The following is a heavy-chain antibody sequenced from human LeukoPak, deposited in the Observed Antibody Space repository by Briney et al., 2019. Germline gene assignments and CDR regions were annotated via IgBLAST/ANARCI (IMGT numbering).Heavy chain of an antibody. D-gene: IGHD3-10*01. CDR3: ARDERYGSGSHDY. CDR2: IYHSGST. V-gene: IGHV4-38-2*02. J-gene: IGHJ4*02. CDR1: GYSISSGYY. Sequence: SETLSLTCTVSGYSISSGYYWGWIRQPPGKGLEWIGSIYHSGSTYYNPSLKSRVTISVDTSKNQFSLKLSSVTAADTAVYYCARDERYGSGSHDYWGQGTLVTVSS.